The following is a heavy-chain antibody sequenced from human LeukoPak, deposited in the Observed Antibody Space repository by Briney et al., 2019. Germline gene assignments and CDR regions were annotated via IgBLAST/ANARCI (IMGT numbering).Heavy chain of an antibody. CDR3: ARAGTGAAFDI. CDR1: GGSFSGYY. CDR2: INHSGST. V-gene: IGHV4-34*01. J-gene: IGHJ3*02. D-gene: IGHD7-27*01. Sequence: RTSETLSLTCAVYGGSFSGYYWGWIRQPPGKGLEWIGEINHSGSTNYNPSLKSRVTISVDTSKNQFSLKLSSVTAADTAVYYCARAGTGAAFDIWGQGTMVTVSS.